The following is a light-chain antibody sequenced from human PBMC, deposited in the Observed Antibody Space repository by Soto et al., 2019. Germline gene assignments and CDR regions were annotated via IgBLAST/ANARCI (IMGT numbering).Light chain of an antibody. CDR2: DVS. CDR1: SSDVGGYNY. J-gene: IGLJ1*01. V-gene: IGLV2-14*01. Sequence: QSALTQPASVSGSPGQSITISCTGTSSDVGGYNYVSWYQQHPGKAPKLMIYDVSNRPSGVSNRFSGSKSGNTASLTISGLQSKDEADYYCSSYTSSTLLVFGTGTKVTVL. CDR3: SSYTSSTLLV.